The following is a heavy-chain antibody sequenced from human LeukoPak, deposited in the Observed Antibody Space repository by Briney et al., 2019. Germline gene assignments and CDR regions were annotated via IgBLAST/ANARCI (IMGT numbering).Heavy chain of an antibody. CDR2: IDSRGGGI. V-gene: IGHV3-23*01. CDR1: GFTFSNYA. CDR3: AKPYCSGGSCPYAFDI. D-gene: IGHD2-15*01. J-gene: IGHJ3*02. Sequence: PGGSLRLSCAASGFTFSNYAMTGVRQSPGKGVEWVAVIDSRGGGIFYADTVKGRFTISRGNSKNTLYLQMTSLRAEDTAVYYCAKPYCSGGSCPYAFDIWGQGTMVTVSS.